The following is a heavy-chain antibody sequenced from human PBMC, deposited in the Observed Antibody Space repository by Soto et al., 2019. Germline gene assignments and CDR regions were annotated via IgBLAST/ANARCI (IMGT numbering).Heavy chain of an antibody. D-gene: IGHD4-17*01. J-gene: IGHJ3*02. CDR1: GFTFSSYA. V-gene: IGHV3-64*01. CDR2: ISSNGGST. CDR3: ARARDYGVLFDI. Sequence: GSLRLSCAASGFTFSSYAMHWVRQAPGKGLEYVSAISSNGGSTYYANSVKGRFTISRDNSKNTLYLQMGSLRAEDMAVYYCARARDYGVLFDIWGQGTMVTVSS.